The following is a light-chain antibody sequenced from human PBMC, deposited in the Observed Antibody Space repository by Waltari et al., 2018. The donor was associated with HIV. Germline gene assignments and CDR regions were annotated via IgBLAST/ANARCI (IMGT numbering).Light chain of an antibody. Sequence: QSVLTQPPSVSGAPGQRVSISCTGSSSNIGADYDVHWYQFLPGTAPKLLIFGNSNRPSGVPDRFSGSKSGTSVSLAITGLQADDEADYYCQSYDNSLSTFVFGTGTKVTVL. J-gene: IGLJ1*01. V-gene: IGLV1-40*01. CDR3: QSYDNSLSTFV. CDR1: SSNIGADYD. CDR2: GNS.